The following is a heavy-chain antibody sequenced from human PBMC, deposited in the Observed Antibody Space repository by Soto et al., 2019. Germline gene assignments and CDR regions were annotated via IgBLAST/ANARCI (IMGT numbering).Heavy chain of an antibody. D-gene: IGHD3-3*01. CDR1: CYTFTSYG. CDR2: ISAYNGNT. CDR3: ARDHAIGVVIIYDYYYYGMDV. J-gene: IGHJ6*02. V-gene: IGHV1-18*01. Sequence: GASVKVSCKASCYTFTSYGISCVRQAPGQGLEWMGWISAYNGNTNYAQKLQGRVTMTTDTSTSTAYMELRSLRSDDTAVYYCARDHAIGVVIIYDYYYYGMDVWGQGTTVTVSS.